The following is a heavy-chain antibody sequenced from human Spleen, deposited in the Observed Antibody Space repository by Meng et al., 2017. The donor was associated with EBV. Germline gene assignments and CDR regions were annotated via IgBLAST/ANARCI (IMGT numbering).Heavy chain of an antibody. V-gene: IGHV2-5*02. Sequence: QITLKEACPTLVTPTQTLTLTFTFSWFSLSTSGVGVGWIRQPPGKALEWLALIFWDDVKRYSPSLKSRLTITKDTSKNQVVLTMTNMDPVDAATYYCAHIIAARPFDYWGQGTLVTVSS. CDR1: WFSLSTSGVG. CDR2: IFWDDVK. D-gene: IGHD6-6*01. CDR3: AHIIAARPFDY. J-gene: IGHJ4*02.